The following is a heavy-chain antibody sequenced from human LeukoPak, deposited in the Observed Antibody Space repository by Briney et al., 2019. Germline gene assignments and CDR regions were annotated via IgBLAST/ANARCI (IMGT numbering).Heavy chain of an antibody. D-gene: IGHD3-10*01. V-gene: IGHV7-4-1*02. J-gene: IGHJ4*02. Sequence: ASVKVSCKASGYTFTSHAINWVRQAPGQGLEWMGWINTNTGNPTYGQGFTGRFVFSLDTSVSTAYLQISSLKAEDTAVYYCARELCVRGSGSYCPFDYWGQGTLVTVSS. CDR1: GYTFTSHA. CDR3: ARELCVRGSGSYCPFDY. CDR2: INTNTGNP.